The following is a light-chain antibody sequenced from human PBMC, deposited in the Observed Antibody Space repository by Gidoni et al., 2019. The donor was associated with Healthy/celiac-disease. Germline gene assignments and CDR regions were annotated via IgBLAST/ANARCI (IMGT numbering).Light chain of an antibody. CDR3: QSYDSSLSGHVV. Sequence: QSVLTQPPSASGAPGQRVPISCTGSSSNIGAGYDVHWYQQLPGTAPKLLIYGNSNRPSGVPDRFSGSKSGTSASLAITGLQAEDEADYYCQSYDSSLSGHVVFGGGTKLTVL. CDR1: SSNIGAGYD. V-gene: IGLV1-40*01. CDR2: GNS. J-gene: IGLJ2*01.